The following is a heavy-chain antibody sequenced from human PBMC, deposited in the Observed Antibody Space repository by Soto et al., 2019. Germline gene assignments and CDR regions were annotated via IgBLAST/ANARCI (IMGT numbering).Heavy chain of an antibody. J-gene: IGHJ4*02. CDR2: IYYSGST. D-gene: IGHD2-15*01. V-gene: IGHV4-39*01. Sequence: QLQLQESGPGLVKPSETLSLTCTVSGGSISSSSYYWGWIRQPPGKGLEWIGSIYYSGSTYYNPSLKSRVTISVDTSKNQFSLKLSSVTAADTAVYYCARLRVVVTPYYFDYWGQGTLVTVSS. CDR3: ARLRVVVTPYYFDY. CDR1: GGSISSSSYY.